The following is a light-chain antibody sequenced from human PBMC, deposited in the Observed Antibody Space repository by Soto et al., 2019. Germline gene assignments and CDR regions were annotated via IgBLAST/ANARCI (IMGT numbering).Light chain of an antibody. CDR2: DAS. J-gene: IGKJ3*01. CDR1: QDISNY. V-gene: IGKV1-33*01. CDR3: QQYDNLPPFT. Sequence: DIQMTQSPSSLSASVGDRVTITCQASQDISNYLNWYQQKPGKAPKLLIYDASNLETGVPSRFSGSGSGTYFTFTISSLPPEDIATYYCQQYDNLPPFTFGPGTKVDIK.